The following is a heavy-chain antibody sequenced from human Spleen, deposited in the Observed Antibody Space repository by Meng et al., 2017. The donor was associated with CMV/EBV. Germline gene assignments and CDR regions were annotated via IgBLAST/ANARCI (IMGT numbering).Heavy chain of an antibody. CDR2: ISSSSSHK. CDR1: GFTFSSYS. J-gene: IGHJ3*02. V-gene: IGHV3-21*04. Sequence: GESLKISCAASGFTFSSYSMNWVRQAPGKGLEWVSSISSSSSHKYYADSVKGRFTISRDNAKNSLYLQMNSLRTEDTAVYFCARLGTAYGYAFDMWGQGTMVTVSS. D-gene: IGHD1-1*01. CDR3: ARLGTAYGYAFDM.